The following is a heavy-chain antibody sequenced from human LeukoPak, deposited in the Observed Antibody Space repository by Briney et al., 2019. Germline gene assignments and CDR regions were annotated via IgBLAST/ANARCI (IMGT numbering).Heavy chain of an antibody. J-gene: IGHJ6*03. CDR2: VNGRGATT. V-gene: IGHV3-23*01. CDR3: AKAPATGEGYYFYYMDV. Sequence: GGSLRLSCAASGFASGFTFSDYAVSWVRQAPGKGPEWVASVNGRGATTYYADSVRGRFTISRVNSKNTLYLQIISLGADDTAVYFCAKAPATGEGYYFYYMDVWGKGTTVTVSS. CDR1: GFTFSDYA. D-gene: IGHD7-27*01.